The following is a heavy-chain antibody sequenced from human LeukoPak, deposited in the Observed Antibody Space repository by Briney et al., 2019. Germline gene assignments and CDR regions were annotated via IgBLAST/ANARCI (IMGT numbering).Heavy chain of an antibody. J-gene: IGHJ5*02. CDR1: GFTFSNAW. Sequence: GGSLRLSCAASGFTFSNAWMSWVRQAPGKGLEWVGRIKSKTDGGTTDYAAPVKGRFTISRDDSKNTLYLQVNSLKTEDTAVYYCTTPNGLYDILTGYPNWFDPWGQGTLVTVSS. D-gene: IGHD3-9*01. V-gene: IGHV3-15*01. CDR2: IKSKTDGGTT. CDR3: TTPNGLYDILTGYPNWFDP.